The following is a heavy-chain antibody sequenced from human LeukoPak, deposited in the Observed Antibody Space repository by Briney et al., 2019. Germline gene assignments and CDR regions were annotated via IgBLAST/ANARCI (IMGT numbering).Heavy chain of an antibody. D-gene: IGHD3-22*01. V-gene: IGHV4-39*01. CDR3: ARQRYYYDSSGYSALSYFDY. J-gene: IGHJ4*02. Sequence: WVRQPPGKGLEWIGSIYYSGSTYYSPSLKSRVTKSVDTSKNQFSLKLTSVTAADTAVYYCARQRYYYDSSGYSALSYFDYWGQGTLVTVSS. CDR2: IYYSGST.